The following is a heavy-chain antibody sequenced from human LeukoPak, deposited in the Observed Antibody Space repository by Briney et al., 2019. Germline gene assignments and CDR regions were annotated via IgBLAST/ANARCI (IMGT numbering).Heavy chain of an antibody. Sequence: PGGSLRLSCAASGFTVSSNYMSWVRQAPGKGLEWVSVIYSGGSTYYADSVKGRFTISRDNSKNTLYLQMNSLRAEDTAVYYCAKVVDSYDILTGYYYFDYWGQGTLVTVSS. V-gene: IGHV3-66*01. CDR1: GFTVSSNY. J-gene: IGHJ4*02. D-gene: IGHD3-9*01. CDR2: IYSGGST. CDR3: AKVVDSYDILTGYYYFDY.